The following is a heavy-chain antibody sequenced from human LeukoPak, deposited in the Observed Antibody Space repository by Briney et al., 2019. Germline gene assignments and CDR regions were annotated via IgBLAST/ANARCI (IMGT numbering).Heavy chain of an antibody. CDR1: GGSISSTYDH. CDR3: ARVRLYCSSTSCYDGYFDL. V-gene: IGHV4-61*05. J-gene: IGHJ2*01. D-gene: IGHD2-2*01. Sequence: SETLSLTCTVSGGSISSTYDHWDWIRQPPGKGLEWIGRIYTSGSTNYNPSLKSRVTMSVNTSKNQFSLKLSSVTAADTAVYYCARVRLYCSSTSCYDGYFDLWGRGTLVTVSS. CDR2: IYTSGST.